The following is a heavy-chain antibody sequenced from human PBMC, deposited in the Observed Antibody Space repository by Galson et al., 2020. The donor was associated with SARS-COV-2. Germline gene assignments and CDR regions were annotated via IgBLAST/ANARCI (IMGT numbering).Heavy chain of an antibody. V-gene: IGHV3-30*04. J-gene: IGHJ6*02. D-gene: IGHD2-2*01. CDR2: ISYDGSNK. Sequence: TGGSLRLSCAASGFTFSSYAMHWVRQAPGKGLEWVAVISYDGSNKYYADSVKGRFTIPRDNSKNTLYLQMNSLRAEDTAVYYCARARPVYCSSTSCYADYYYYYGMDVWGQGTTVTVSS. CDR1: GFTFSSYA. CDR3: ARARPVYCSSTSCYADYYYYYGMDV.